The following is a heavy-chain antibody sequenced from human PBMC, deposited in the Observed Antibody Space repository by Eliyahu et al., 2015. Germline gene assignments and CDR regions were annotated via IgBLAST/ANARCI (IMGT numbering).Heavy chain of an antibody. CDR2: ISTSSSPI. CDR3: ARGGGGYIYGSFDY. V-gene: IGHV3-48*01. Sequence: EVQLVESGGGLVQPGGSXRLSCAASGFXFXRYTMNWVRQAPGKGLEWVSYISTSSSPIYYADSVKGRFTISRDNAKNSLFLQMNSLSAEDTAVYYCARGGGGYIYGSFDYWGQGTLVTVSS. CDR1: GFXFXRYT. D-gene: IGHD5-18*01. J-gene: IGHJ4*02.